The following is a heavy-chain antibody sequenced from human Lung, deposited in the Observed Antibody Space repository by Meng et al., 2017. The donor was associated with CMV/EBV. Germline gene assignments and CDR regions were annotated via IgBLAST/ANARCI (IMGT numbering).Heavy chain of an antibody. J-gene: IGHJ4*02. CDR2: ISYHGKNE. D-gene: IGHD3-16*01. CDR3: TRSPLGGESDY. V-gene: IGHV3-30*04. CDR1: GFTFSDFS. Sequence: GESLKISCAASGFTFSDFSMHWVRQAPGKGLEWVALISYHGKNEYYADSVKGRFTISRDYSKNTVSLQMSSLRPEDTAVYYCTRSPLGGESDYWGQGTLVTVSS.